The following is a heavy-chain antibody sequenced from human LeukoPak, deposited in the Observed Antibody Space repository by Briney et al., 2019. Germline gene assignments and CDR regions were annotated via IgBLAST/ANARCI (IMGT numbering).Heavy chain of an antibody. CDR3: ARHSYYDSSAYYPY. D-gene: IGHD3-22*01. Sequence: GGSLRLSCVASGFTFSDYYMSWIRQAPGRGLEWVSYISSSGSTIDYADSVKGRFTISRDSANNSLYLQMDSLRAEDTAVYYCARHSYYDSSAYYPYWGQGTLVTVSS. CDR2: ISSSGSTI. J-gene: IGHJ4*02. V-gene: IGHV3-11*01. CDR1: GFTFSDYY.